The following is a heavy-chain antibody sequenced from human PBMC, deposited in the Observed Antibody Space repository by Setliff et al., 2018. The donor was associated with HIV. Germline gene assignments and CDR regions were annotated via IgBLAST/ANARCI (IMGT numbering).Heavy chain of an antibody. D-gene: IGHD2-21*02. Sequence: SETLSLTCNVSGGSIRSSSYYWGWIRQPPGKGLEWIGCIYYRGNTYYNPSLKSRVTISVDTPKNQFSLNLTSVTAAATAIYYCARHYGAVKSVVTVVAKYFPHWGQGTLVTVSS. J-gene: IGHJ1*01. V-gene: IGHV4-39*01. CDR1: GGSIRSSSYY. CDR2: IYYRGNT. CDR3: ARHYGAVKSVVTVVAKYFPH.